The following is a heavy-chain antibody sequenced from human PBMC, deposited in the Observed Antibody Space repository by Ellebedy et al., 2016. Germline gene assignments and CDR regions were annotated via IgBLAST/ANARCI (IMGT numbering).Heavy chain of an antibody. CDR1: GYSFTSYW. CDR3: ARLGHYYDSSSHGYFDY. CDR2: IDPSDSYT. V-gene: IGHV5-10-1*01. D-gene: IGHD3-22*01. Sequence: GGSLRLSCKGSGYSFTSYWISWVRQIPGKGLAWMGRIDPSDSYTNYSPSFQGHVTISADKSISTAYLQWSSLKASDTAMYYCARLGHYYDSSSHGYFDYWGQGTLVTVSS. J-gene: IGHJ4*02.